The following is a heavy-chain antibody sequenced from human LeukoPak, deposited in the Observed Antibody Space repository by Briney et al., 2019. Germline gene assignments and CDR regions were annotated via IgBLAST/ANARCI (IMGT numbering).Heavy chain of an antibody. Sequence: GGSLRLSCAASGFTFSSYWMHWVRQAPGKGLVWVSRINSDGSSTSYADSVKGRFTISRDNAKNTLYLQMNSLRAEDTALYYCAKVKGIYDSSGYYSPLFDYWGQGTLVTVSS. CDR2: INSDGSST. V-gene: IGHV3-74*01. J-gene: IGHJ4*02. D-gene: IGHD3-22*01. CDR3: AKVKGIYDSSGYYSPLFDY. CDR1: GFTFSSYW.